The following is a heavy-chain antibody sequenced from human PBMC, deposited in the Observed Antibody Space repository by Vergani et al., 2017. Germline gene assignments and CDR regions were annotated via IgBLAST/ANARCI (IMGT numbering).Heavy chain of an antibody. CDR2: ISGSGGST. V-gene: IGHV3-23*01. D-gene: IGHD2-2*01. Sequence: EVQLLESGGGLVQPGGSLRLPCAASGFTFSSYAMSWVRKAPGKGLEWVSDISGSGGSTYYADSVKGRFTISRDNSKNTLYLQMNSLRAEDTAVYYCAKYRSSGTKYYFDYWGQGTLVTVSS. J-gene: IGHJ4*02. CDR3: AKYRSSGTKYYFDY. CDR1: GFTFSSYA.